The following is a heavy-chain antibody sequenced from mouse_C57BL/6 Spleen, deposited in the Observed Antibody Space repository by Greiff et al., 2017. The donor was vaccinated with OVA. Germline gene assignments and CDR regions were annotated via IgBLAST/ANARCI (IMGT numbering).Heavy chain of an antibody. CDR1: GYTFTDYE. CDR3: TRREYGNYFAY. CDR2: IDPETGGT. J-gene: IGHJ3*01. V-gene: IGHV1-15*01. D-gene: IGHD2-1*01. Sequence: VQLQQSGAELVRPGASVTLSCKASGYTFTDYEMHWVKQTPVHGLEWIGAIDPETGGTAYNQKFKGKAILTADKSSSTAYMELRSLTSEDSAVYYCTRREYGNYFAYWGQGTLVTVSA.